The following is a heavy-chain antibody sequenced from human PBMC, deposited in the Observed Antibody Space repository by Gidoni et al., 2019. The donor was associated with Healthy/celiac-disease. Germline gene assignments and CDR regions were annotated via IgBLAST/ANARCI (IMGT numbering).Heavy chain of an antibody. Sequence: EVQLVESGGVVVQPGGSLRLSCAASGFTFDDYAMHWVRQAPGKGLEWVSLISWDGGSTYYADSVKGRFTISRDNSKNSLYLQMNSLRAEDTALYYCAKDTLIHRDQLLYGWGYFDLWGRGTLVTVSS. V-gene: IGHV3-43D*03. D-gene: IGHD2-2*02. CDR3: AKDTLIHRDQLLYGWGYFDL. J-gene: IGHJ2*01. CDR2: ISWDGGST. CDR1: GFTFDDYA.